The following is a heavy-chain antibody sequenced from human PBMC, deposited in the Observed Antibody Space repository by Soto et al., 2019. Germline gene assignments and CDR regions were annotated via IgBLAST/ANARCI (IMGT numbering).Heavy chain of an antibody. CDR2: IYYSGST. J-gene: IGHJ4*02. Sequence: SETLSLTCTVSGGSISSYYWSWIRQPPGKGLEWIGYIYYSGSTNYNPSLKSRVTISVDTSNNQFSLNLNSVTAADTAVYHCARDYYGDYYFDSWGKGILVTVSS. CDR1: GGSISSYY. D-gene: IGHD4-17*01. CDR3: ARDYYGDYYFDS. V-gene: IGHV4-59*01.